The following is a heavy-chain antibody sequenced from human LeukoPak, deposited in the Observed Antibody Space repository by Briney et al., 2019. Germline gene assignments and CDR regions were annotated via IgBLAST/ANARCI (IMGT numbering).Heavy chain of an antibody. CDR2: IHPNSGGT. D-gene: IGHD6-19*01. V-gene: IGHV1-2*02. CDR1: GYTFTGYY. J-gene: IGHJ1*01. CDR3: ARLAAVPG. Sequence: ASVKVSCKASGYTFTGYYLHWVRPAPGQGVEWMGWIHPNSGGTNYAQKFQGKVTMTRDTSISTAYMELSSLRSDDTAVYYCARLAAVPGWGQGTLVTVSS.